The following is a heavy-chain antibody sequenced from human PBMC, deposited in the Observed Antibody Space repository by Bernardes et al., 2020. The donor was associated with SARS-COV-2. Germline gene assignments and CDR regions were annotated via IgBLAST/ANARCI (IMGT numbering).Heavy chain of an antibody. CDR3: AQSKQWRIQNRYYYGMDV. CDR1: GFTFSSYA. Sequence: GGSLRLSCTASGFTFSSYAMSWVRQAPGKGLEWVSAISGYGGSTYYADSVKGRFTISRDNSKDTLYLQMNSLRAEDTAVYYCAQSKQWRIQNRYYYGMDVWGQGTTVTVSS. J-gene: IGHJ6*02. D-gene: IGHD2-8*01. CDR2: ISGYGGST. V-gene: IGHV3-23*01.